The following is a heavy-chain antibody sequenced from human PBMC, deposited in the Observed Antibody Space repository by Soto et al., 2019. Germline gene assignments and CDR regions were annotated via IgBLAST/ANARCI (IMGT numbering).Heavy chain of an antibody. CDR2: INAGNGNT. V-gene: IGHV1-3*01. CDR1: GGTFSSYT. D-gene: IGHD2-21*02. J-gene: IGHJ4*02. CDR3: ARSIVVVTALDY. Sequence: ASVKVSCKASGGTFSSYTMHWVRQAPGQRLEWMGWINAGNGNTKYSQKFQGRVTITRDTSASTAYMELSSLRSEDTAVYYCARSIVVVTALDYWGQGTLVTVSS.